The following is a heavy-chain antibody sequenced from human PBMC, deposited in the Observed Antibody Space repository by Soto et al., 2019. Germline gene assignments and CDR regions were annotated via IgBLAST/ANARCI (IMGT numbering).Heavy chain of an antibody. Sequence: PSETLSLTCAFYGLSFSGYYWSWIRQPPGKGLEWIGEINHSGSTNYNPSLKSRVTISVDTSKNQFSLKLSSVTAADTAVYYCARGRGPWLVRGYFDYWGQGTLVTVSS. D-gene: IGHD6-19*01. J-gene: IGHJ4*02. CDR2: INHSGST. V-gene: IGHV4-34*01. CDR3: ARGRGPWLVRGYFDY. CDR1: GLSFSGYY.